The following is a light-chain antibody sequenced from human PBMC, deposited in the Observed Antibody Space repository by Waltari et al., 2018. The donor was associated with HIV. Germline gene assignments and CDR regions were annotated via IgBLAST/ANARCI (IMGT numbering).Light chain of an antibody. CDR1: QSVLYSSNNKNN. V-gene: IGKV4-1*01. Sequence: DIVMTQYPDSLAVSLGERATINCKSSQSVLYSSNNKNNLAWYQQKPGQPPKLLIDWASTRQSVVPDRFRGSWSGTDFTLTISSLQAEDVAVYYCQQYYSAPYTFGQGTKLEIK. CDR2: WAS. J-gene: IGKJ2*01. CDR3: QQYYSAPYT.